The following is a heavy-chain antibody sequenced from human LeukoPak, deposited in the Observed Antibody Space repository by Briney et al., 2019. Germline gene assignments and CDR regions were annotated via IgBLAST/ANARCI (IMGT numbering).Heavy chain of an antibody. D-gene: IGHD2-2*02. J-gene: IGHJ4*02. CDR3: ARLLLYCSSTSCYTGIFDY. CDR1: GGSITSYY. V-gene: IGHV4-4*09. CDR2: IYTSGST. Sequence: SETLSLTCTVSGGSITSYYWSWIRQPPGKGLEWIGYIYTSGSTNYNPSLKSRVTISVDTSKNQFSLKLSSVTAADTAVYYCARLLLYCSSTSCYTGIFDYWGQGTLVTVSS.